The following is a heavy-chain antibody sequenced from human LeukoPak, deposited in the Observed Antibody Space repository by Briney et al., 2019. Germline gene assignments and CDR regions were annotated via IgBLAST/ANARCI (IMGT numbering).Heavy chain of an antibody. CDR1: GFTFSSYD. CDR3: ARVRRAAAGKPPYYYGMDV. J-gene: IGHJ6*02. Sequence: GGSLRLSCAASGFTFSSYDMHWVRQATGKGLEWVSAIGTAGDTYYPGSVKGRFTISRENAKNSLYLQMNSLRAGDTAVYYCARVRRAAAGKPPYYYGMDVWGQGTTVTVSS. V-gene: IGHV3-13*01. CDR2: IGTAGDT. D-gene: IGHD6-13*01.